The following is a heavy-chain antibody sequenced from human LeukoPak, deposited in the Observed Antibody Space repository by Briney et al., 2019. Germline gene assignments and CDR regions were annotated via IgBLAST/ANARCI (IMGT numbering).Heavy chain of an antibody. V-gene: IGHV3-21*01. J-gene: IGHJ4*02. D-gene: IGHD6-13*01. CDR2: ISSSSSYI. Sequence: GGSLRLSCAASGFTFSSYSMNWVRQAPGKGLEWVSSISSSSSYIYYADSVKGRFTISRDNAKNSLYLQMNSLRAEDTAVYYCARDPLAAAGEGRDYWGQGTLVTVSS. CDR3: ARDPLAAAGEGRDY. CDR1: GFTFSSYS.